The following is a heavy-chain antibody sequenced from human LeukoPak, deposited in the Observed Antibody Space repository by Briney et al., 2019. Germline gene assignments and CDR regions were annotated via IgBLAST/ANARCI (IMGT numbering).Heavy chain of an antibody. CDR3: ARGSGGYSGYDYYYYYMDV. J-gene: IGHJ6*03. V-gene: IGHV3-23*01. CDR1: GFSFSSYA. Sequence: GGSLRLSCTASGFSFSSYAMSWVRQAPGKGLEWVSTISGSGSSTYYADSVKGRFTISRDNAKNSLYLQMNSLRAEDTAVYYCARGSGGYSGYDYYYYYMDVWGKGTTVTISS. CDR2: ISGSGSST. D-gene: IGHD5-12*01.